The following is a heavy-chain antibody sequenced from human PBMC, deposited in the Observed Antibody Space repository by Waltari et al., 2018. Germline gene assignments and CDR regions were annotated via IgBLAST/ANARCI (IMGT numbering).Heavy chain of an antibody. CDR2: VNPSSGAT. V-gene: IGHV1-2*02. CDR3: ARNKGKTISTRRAFRLDP. J-gene: IGHJ5*02. Sequence: QVQLVQSGAEVKKPGASVKVSCKSSGYSFSDYSLQRVRQAPGQGLEWMGWVNPSSGATTYAQKFQARVTMTRDRATNTAYMDLRGLTPDDTAVYFCARNKGKTISTRRAFRLDPWGQGTLVSVSS. D-gene: IGHD1-1*01. CDR1: GYSFSDYS.